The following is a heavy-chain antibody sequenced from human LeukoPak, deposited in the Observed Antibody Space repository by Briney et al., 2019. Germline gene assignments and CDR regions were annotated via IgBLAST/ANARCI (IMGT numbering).Heavy chain of an antibody. CDR1: GGTFSSCA. Sequence: ASVKVSCKASGGTFSSCAISWVRQAPGQGLEWMGGIIPIFGTANYAQKFQGRVTITADKSTSTAYMELSSLRSEDTAVYYCASGYYDYVWGSYPLDYWGQGTLVTVSP. CDR2: IIPIFGTA. CDR3: ASGYYDYVWGSYPLDY. D-gene: IGHD3-16*02. J-gene: IGHJ4*02. V-gene: IGHV1-69*06.